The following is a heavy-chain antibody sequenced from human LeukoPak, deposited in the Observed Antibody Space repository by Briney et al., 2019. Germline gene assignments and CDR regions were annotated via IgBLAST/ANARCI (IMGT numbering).Heavy chain of an antibody. CDR2: IYYSGST. D-gene: IGHD6-6*01. CDR3: AREGEQLGDFDY. V-gene: IGHV4-39*07. Sequence: SETLSLTCTVSGGSISSSSYHWGWIRQPPGKGLEWIGSIYYSGSTYYNPSLKSRVTISVDTSKNQFSLKLSSVTAADTAVYYCAREGEQLGDFDYWGQGTLVTVSS. J-gene: IGHJ4*02. CDR1: GGSISSSSYH.